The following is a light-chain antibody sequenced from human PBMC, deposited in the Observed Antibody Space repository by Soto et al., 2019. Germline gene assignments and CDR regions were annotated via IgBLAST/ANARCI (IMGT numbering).Light chain of an antibody. CDR1: QSLLHSDGKTY. J-gene: IGKJ2*01. CDR2: EVS. V-gene: IGKV2D-29*01. Sequence: DIVMTQTPLSLSVTPGQPASISCKSSQSLLHSDGKTYLYWYLQKAGQPPQLLIQEVSNRFSGVPDRFSGSGSGTDFTLKISRVEAEDVGVYYCMQTIQLPRYTFGQGTKLEIK. CDR3: MQTIQLPRYT.